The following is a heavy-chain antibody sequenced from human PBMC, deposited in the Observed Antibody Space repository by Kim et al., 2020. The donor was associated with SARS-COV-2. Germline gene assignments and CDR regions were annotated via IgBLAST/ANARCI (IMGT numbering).Heavy chain of an antibody. D-gene: IGHD3-3*01. J-gene: IGHJ4*02. Sequence: KYEADSVKGRFTISRDNSKNTLYLQMDSLRVEDTATYYCARDYDFWSGIEYWGQGTLVTVSS. CDR2: K. V-gene: IGHV3-30*01. CDR3: ARDYDFWSGIEY.